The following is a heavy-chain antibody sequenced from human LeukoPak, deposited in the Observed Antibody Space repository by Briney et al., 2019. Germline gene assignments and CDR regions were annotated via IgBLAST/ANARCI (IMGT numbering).Heavy chain of an antibody. Sequence: GGSLGLSCTVSGFTFSKYWMRWVRQAPGKGLEWVASIDKDGSEKRYVDSVKGRFTISRDNAKSSVYLQMNSPRAEDTAVYYCAKGKEYQLRNNWFDPWGQGTLVTVSS. CDR2: IDKDGSEK. CDR1: GFTFSKYW. CDR3: AKGKEYQLRNNWFDP. J-gene: IGHJ5*02. V-gene: IGHV3-7*03. D-gene: IGHD2-2*01.